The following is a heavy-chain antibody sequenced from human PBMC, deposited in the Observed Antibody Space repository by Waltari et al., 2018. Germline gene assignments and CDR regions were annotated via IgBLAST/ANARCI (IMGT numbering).Heavy chain of an antibody. V-gene: IGHV3-21*01. CDR1: GFTFSSYS. CDR3: ARMEGIAADDP. D-gene: IGHD6-13*01. J-gene: IGHJ5*02. CDR2: ISSSSSYI. Sequence: EVQLVESGGGLVKPGGSLRLSCAASGFTFSSYSMNWVRQAPGEVLWWVSSISSSSSYIYYADSVKGRFTISRDNAKNSLYLQMNSLRAEDTAVYYCARMEGIAADDPWGQGTLVTISS.